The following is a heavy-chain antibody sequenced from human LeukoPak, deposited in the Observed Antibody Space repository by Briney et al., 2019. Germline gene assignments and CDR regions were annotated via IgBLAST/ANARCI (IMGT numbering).Heavy chain of an antibody. J-gene: IGHJ4*02. Sequence: PGGSLRLSWAASGFTFSSYSMNWVSQAPGKGLEWVSSISSSSYIYYADSVKGRFTISRDNAKNSLYLQMNSLRAEDTAVYYCARVLTLEFGVDYWGQGTLVTVSS. CDR3: ARVLTLEFGVDY. V-gene: IGHV3-21*01. D-gene: IGHD3-10*01. CDR1: GFTFSSYS. CDR2: ISSSSYI.